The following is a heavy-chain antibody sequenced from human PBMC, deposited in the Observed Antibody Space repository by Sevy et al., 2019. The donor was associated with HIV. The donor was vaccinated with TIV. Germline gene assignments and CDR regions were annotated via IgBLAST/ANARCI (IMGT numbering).Heavy chain of an antibody. CDR2: IYSGGST. J-gene: IGHJ4*02. V-gene: IGHV3-53*01. CDR1: GFTVSSNY. Sequence: GGSRRLSCAASGFTVSSNYMSWVRQAPGKGLEWVSVIYSGGSTYYADSVKGRFTISRDNSKNTLYLQMNSLRAEDTAVYYCARAAHVYDSSGYYPPFDYWGQGTLVTVSS. CDR3: ARAAHVYDSSGYYPPFDY. D-gene: IGHD3-22*01.